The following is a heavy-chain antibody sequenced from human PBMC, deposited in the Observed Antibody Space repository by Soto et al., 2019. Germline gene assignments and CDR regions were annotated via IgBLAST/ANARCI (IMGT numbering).Heavy chain of an antibody. V-gene: IGHV4-30-2*06. J-gene: IGHJ5*02. D-gene: IGHD6-19*01. CDR1: GDSYSISTYS. CDR3: AGMPYTSGLRFDP. Sequence: SETLSLTCNMSGDSYSISTYSWSWILQSPGKALQWIGFIYQSGVTSYNPSLASRVSISLDRSNNQCSLKLKSVTAADTAVYFCAGMPYTSGLRFDPWGPGTLVTVSS. CDR2: IYQSGVT.